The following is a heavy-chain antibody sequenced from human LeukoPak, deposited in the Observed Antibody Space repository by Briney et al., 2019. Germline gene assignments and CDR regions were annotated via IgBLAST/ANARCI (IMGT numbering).Heavy chain of an antibody. V-gene: IGHV1-69*06. CDR2: ITPIFGTA. Sequence: ASVKVSCKXSGGTFSNYAINWVRQAPGQGLERMGGITPIFGTANYVQKFQGRVTITADKSTSTAYMELSRLRSEDTAIYYCARASSDDTAMATPFAYWGQGTLVTVSS. J-gene: IGHJ4*02. CDR1: GGTFSNYA. D-gene: IGHD5-18*01. CDR3: ARASSDDTAMATPFAY.